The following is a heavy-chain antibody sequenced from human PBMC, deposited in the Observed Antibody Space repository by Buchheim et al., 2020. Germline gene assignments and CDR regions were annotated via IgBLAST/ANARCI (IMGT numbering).Heavy chain of an antibody. D-gene: IGHD6-19*01. J-gene: IGHJ5*02. CDR2: IYYSGST. CDR3: ARESSGWYGWFDP. CDR1: GGSVSSGSYY. Sequence: QVQLQESGPGLVKPSETLSLTCTVSGGSVSSGSYYWSWIRQPPGKGLEWIGYIYYSGSTNYNPSLKSRVTISVDTSKNQFSLKLSSVTAADTAVYYCARESSGWYGWFDPWGQGTL. V-gene: IGHV4-61*01.